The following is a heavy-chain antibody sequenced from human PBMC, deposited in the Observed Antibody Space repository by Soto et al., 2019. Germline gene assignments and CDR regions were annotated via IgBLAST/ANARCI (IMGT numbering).Heavy chain of an antibody. CDR3: ARVGDGYSTFVDY. V-gene: IGHV3-7*03. CDR1: GFTFSSYW. Sequence: LRLSCAASGFTFSSYWMSWVRQAPGKGLEWVANIKQDGSEKYYVDSVKGRFTISRDNAKNSLYLQMNSLRAEDTAVYYCARVGDGYSTFVDYWGQGTLVTVSS. D-gene: IGHD2-15*01. CDR2: IKQDGSEK. J-gene: IGHJ4*02.